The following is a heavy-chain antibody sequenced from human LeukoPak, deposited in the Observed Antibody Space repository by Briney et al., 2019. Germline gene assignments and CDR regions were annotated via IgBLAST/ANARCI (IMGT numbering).Heavy chain of an antibody. J-gene: IGHJ4*02. CDR1: GFTFSSYN. V-gene: IGHV3-21*04. CDR3: ARLRRVGATPFDY. CDR2: ITSSSSYI. Sequence: GGSLRLSCAASGFTFSSYNMNWVRQAPGKGLEWVSSITSSSSYIYYADSVKGRFTISRDNAKNSLYLQMDSLRVEDTAVYYCARLRRVGATPFDYWGQGTLVTVSS. D-gene: IGHD1-26*01.